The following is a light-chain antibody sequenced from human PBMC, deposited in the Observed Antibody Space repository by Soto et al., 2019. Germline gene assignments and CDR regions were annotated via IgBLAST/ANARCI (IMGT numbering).Light chain of an antibody. CDR2: KAS. CDR1: QSISAW. Sequence: DIQMTQSPSTLSASVGDRVAITCRASQSISAWLAWYQQKPGKAPRLLIYKASTLEIGVPSRFSGSGSGTEFTLTISSLQPDDFATYYCQQYNDYSATFGQGTKVDI. V-gene: IGKV1-5*03. CDR3: QQYNDYSAT. J-gene: IGKJ1*01.